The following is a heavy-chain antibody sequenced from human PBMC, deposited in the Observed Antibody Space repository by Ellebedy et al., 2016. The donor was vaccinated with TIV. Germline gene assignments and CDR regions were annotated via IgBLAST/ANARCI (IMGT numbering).Heavy chain of an antibody. J-gene: IGHJ4*02. CDR1: GFTFSSYA. D-gene: IGHD3-22*01. CDR2: ISGSGIST. V-gene: IGHV3-23*01. CDR3: AKDYFYDSSGGYFDY. Sequence: PGGSLRLSCAAFGFTFSSYAMSWVRQTPGKGLEWVSAISGSGISTYYADSVKGRFTISRDNSKNTLHLQMNSLRAEDTAVYYCAKDYFYDSSGGYFDYWGQGTLVTVSS.